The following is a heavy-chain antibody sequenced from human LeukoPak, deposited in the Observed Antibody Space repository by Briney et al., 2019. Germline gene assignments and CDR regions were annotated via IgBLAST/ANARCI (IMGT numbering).Heavy chain of an antibody. Sequence: SETLSLTCTVSGGSISSYYWSWIRQPPGKGLEWIGYIYYSGSTNYNPSLKSRVTISVDTSKNQFSLKLSSVTVADTAVYYCAARRLYYFDYWGQGTLVTVSS. D-gene: IGHD2/OR15-2a*01. CDR2: IYYSGST. CDR3: AARRLYYFDY. J-gene: IGHJ4*02. V-gene: IGHV4-59*03. CDR1: GGSISSYY.